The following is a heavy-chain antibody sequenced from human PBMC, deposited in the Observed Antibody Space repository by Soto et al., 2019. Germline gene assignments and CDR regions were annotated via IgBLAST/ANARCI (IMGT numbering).Heavy chain of an antibody. D-gene: IGHD3-10*01. V-gene: IGHV4-4*07. CDR1: GGSINSYL. J-gene: IGHJ4*02. CDR3: ARDIGSYAYGEGY. Sequence: SETLSLTCSVSGGSINSYLWSWIRQPAGKGLEWIGRVYSSGTTDYNPSLNSRATMSVETSKNQFSLKLSSVTAADTAVYYCARDIGSYAYGEGYWGQGIQVTV. CDR2: VYSSGTT.